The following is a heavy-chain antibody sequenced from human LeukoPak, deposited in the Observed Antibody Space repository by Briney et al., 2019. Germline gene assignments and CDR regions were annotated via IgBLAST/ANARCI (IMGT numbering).Heavy chain of an antibody. CDR2: IYYSGST. CDR1: GGSISSSSYY. J-gene: IGHJ6*02. D-gene: IGHD4-11*01. CDR3: ARLSGIFTVTNLAYYYGMDV. V-gene: IGHV4-39*01. Sequence: SETLSLTCTVSGGSISSSSYYWGWIRQPPGKGLEWIGSIYYSGSTYYNPSLKSRVTISVDTSKYQFSLKLSSVTAADTAVYYCARLSGIFTVTNLAYYYGMDVWGQGTTVTVSS.